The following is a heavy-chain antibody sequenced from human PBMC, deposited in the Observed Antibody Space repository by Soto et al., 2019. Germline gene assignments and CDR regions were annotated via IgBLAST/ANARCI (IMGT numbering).Heavy chain of an antibody. CDR2: INKNGFTI. CDR3: ARGAVTGTSLFDY. J-gene: IGHJ4*02. Sequence: PGGSLRLSCAVSGFTLTTYSMNWVRQAPGKGPEWISFINKNGFTIYYADSVKGRFTISRDYAKNSLYLQMDSLRHEDTAVYYCARGAVTGTSLFDYWGLGTLVTVS. CDR1: GFTLTTYS. V-gene: IGHV3-48*02. D-gene: IGHD6-19*01.